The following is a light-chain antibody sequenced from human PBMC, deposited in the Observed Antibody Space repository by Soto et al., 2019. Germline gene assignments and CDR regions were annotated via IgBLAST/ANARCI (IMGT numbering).Light chain of an antibody. CDR2: DAS. J-gene: IGKJ4*01. CDR1: QDISNY. V-gene: IGKV1-33*01. CDR3: QQYETLVT. Sequence: DIQMTQSPSSLSASVGDRVTFTCQASQDISNYLNWYQHKPGKPPKLLIYDASNLHTGVPSRFSGSGSGTDFTFTISRLQPEDIAIYYCQQYETLVTFGGGTKVEI.